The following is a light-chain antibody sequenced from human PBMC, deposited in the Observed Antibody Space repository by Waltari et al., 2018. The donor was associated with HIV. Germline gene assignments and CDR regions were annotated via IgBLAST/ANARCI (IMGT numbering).Light chain of an antibody. CDR3: NSRDSSGNPNYV. Sequence: SSELTQDPAVSVALGQTVRITCQGDSLRSYYASWYQQKPGQSPGLVIYGKNNRPSGIPDRFSGSSSGNTASLTITGAQAEDEADYYCNSRDSSGNPNYVFGTGTKVTVL. V-gene: IGLV3-19*01. J-gene: IGLJ1*01. CDR2: GKN. CDR1: SLRSYY.